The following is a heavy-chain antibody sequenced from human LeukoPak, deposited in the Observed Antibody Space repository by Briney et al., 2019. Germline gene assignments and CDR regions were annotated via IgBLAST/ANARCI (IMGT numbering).Heavy chain of an antibody. CDR3: AKDFESGDYFDY. V-gene: IGHV3-23*01. D-gene: IGHD3-10*01. J-gene: IGHJ4*02. CDR2: ISGSGGST. Sequence: GGSLRLSCAASGFTFNTYAMSWVRQAPGKGLEWVSGISGSGGSTYYADSVKGRFIISRDNSKNRLYLQMASLRAEDTAVYYCAKDFESGDYFDYWGQGTLVTVSS. CDR1: GFTFNTYA.